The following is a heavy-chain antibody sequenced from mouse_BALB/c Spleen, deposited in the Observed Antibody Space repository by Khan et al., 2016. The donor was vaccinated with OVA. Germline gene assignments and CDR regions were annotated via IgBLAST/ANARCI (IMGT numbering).Heavy chain of an antibody. CDR2: ISYSGRT. CDR3: ARSVTITTVVATGFDY. Sequence: EVQLQESGPGLVKPSQSLSFTCTVTGYSITSDYAWNWTRQFPGNKLEWMGYISYSGRTRHNPSPKSRISITRETFKHQLFLRLNSVTTDDTATYYCARSVTITTVVATGFDYWGQGTTLTVSS. CDR1: GYSITSDYA. J-gene: IGHJ2*01. D-gene: IGHD1-1*01. V-gene: IGHV3-2*02.